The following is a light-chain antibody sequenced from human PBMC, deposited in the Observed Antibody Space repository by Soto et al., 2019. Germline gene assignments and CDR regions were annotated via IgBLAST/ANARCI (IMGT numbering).Light chain of an antibody. CDR3: TSYTSSNTYV. CDR2: EVS. V-gene: IGLV2-14*01. CDR1: SSDVGGYND. J-gene: IGLJ1*01. Sequence: QSALTQPASVSGSPGQSITISCTGTSSDVGGYNDVSWYQQHPGKAPNLMIFEVSNRPSGVSKRFSGSKSGNTASLTISGLQAEDEADYYCTSYTSSNTYVFGTGTKLTVL.